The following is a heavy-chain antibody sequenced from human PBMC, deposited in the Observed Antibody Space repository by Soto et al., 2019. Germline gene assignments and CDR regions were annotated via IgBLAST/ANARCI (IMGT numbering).Heavy chain of an antibody. J-gene: IGHJ6*02. CDR1: GYSFTSYW. CDR3: ARHAFKDIVATQYYYGMDV. V-gene: IGHV5-51*01. D-gene: IGHD5-12*01. CDR2: IYPGDSDT. Sequence: PGESLKISFKGSGYSFTSYWIGWVRQMPGKGLEWMGIIYPGDSDTRYSPSFQDQVTISADKSISTAYLQWSSLKASDTAMYYCARHAFKDIVATQYYYGMDVWGQGTTVTVSS.